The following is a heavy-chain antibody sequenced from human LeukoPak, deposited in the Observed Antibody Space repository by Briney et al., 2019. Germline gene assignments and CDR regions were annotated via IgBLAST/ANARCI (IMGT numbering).Heavy chain of an antibody. J-gene: IGHJ4*02. V-gene: IGHV3-21*01. CDR3: ARDKGGEYQL. D-gene: IGHD2-2*01. CDR2: ISSSSSYI. CDR1: GFTFSNYG. Sequence: PGGSLRLSCAASGFTFSNYGMHWVRQAPGKGLEWVSSISSSSSYIYYADSVKGRFTISRDNAKNSLYLQMNSLRAEDTAVYYCARDKGGEYQLWGQGTLVTVSS.